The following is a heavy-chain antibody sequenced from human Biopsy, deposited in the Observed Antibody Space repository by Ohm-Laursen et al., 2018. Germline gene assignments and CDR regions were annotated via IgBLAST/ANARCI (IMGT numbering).Heavy chain of an antibody. J-gene: IGHJ2*01. D-gene: IGHD3-22*01. V-gene: IGHV4-59*01. CDR1: GDSISSYY. CDR2: VYYTGST. CDR3: ARDRGYYSDRTVPGYFDL. Sequence: PSQTLSHTCTVSGDSISSYYWSWIRQPPGKGLQWIGYVYYTGSTDYNPSLQSRVTISVDTSKNHFSLRLRSVTPADTAIYYCARDRGYYSDRTVPGYFDLWGRGTLVTVSS.